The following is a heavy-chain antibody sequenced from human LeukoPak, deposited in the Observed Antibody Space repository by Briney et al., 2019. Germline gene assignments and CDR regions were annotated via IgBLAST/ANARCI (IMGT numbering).Heavy chain of an antibody. J-gene: IGHJ4*02. CDR1: GFTFSSYG. V-gene: IGHV3-48*04. Sequence: PGGSLRLSCAASGFTFSSYGMNWVRQAPGKGLEWVSYISSSSSTIYYADSVKGRLTISRDNAKNSLYLQMNSLRAEDTAVYYCARVRGIAVAGEIDYWGQGTLVTVSS. D-gene: IGHD6-19*01. CDR2: ISSSSSTI. CDR3: ARVRGIAVAGEIDY.